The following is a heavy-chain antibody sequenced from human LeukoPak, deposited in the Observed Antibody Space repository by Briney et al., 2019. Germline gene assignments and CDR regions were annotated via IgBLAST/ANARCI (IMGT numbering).Heavy chain of an antibody. J-gene: IGHJ4*02. D-gene: IGHD3-16*01. CDR2: IYPGGST. CDR3: ARSIIGSWGKTFDY. V-gene: IGHV4-38-2*02. CDR1: GYSISSGQY. Sequence: PSETLSLTCTVSGYSISSGQYWGWIRQSPGKGLEWIGSIYPGGSTFYNPSLKSRVIISVDTSKKQFSLNLRSVTAADTAVYFCARSIIGSWGKTFDYWGQGTLVIVSS.